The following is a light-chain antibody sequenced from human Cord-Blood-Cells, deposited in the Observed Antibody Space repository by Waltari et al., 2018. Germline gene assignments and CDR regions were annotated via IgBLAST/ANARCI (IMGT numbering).Light chain of an antibody. CDR1: QSLVHSDGNTY. V-gene: IGKV2-30*02. CDR2: KVS. CDR3: MQGTHWPRT. Sequence: DVVMTQSPLSLPVTLGQPASISCRSSQSLVHSDGNTYLNWFQQRPGQSPRRLIYKVSNRDSGVPDRFSGRGSGTDFTLKISRVEAEDGGVYYCMQGTHWPRTFGQGTKVEIK. J-gene: IGKJ1*01.